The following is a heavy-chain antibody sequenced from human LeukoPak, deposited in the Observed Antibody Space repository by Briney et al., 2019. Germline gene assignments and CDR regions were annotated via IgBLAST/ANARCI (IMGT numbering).Heavy chain of an antibody. Sequence: GASVKVSCKASGGTFSSYAISWVRRAPGQGLEWMGGIIPVFGTANYAQKFQGRVTITADESTSTAYMELSSLRSEDTAVYYCARDRRPIFGVVINPFDYWGQGTLVTVSS. CDR1: GGTFSSYA. CDR3: ARDRRPIFGVVINPFDY. V-gene: IGHV1-69*01. CDR2: IIPVFGTA. J-gene: IGHJ4*02. D-gene: IGHD3-3*01.